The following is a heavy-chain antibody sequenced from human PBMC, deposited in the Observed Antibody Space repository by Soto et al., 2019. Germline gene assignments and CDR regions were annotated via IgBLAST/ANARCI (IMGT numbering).Heavy chain of an antibody. CDR3: ARCILRWYFDY. CDR2: IYYSGST. J-gene: IGHJ4*02. Sequence: SETLSLTCTVSGASTRGYFWNWIRQPPGKGLEWIGYIYYSGSTNYNPSLKSRVTISVDTSKNQFSLKLGSVTAADTAVYYCARCILRWYFDYWGQGTLVTVSS. CDR1: GASTRGYF. V-gene: IGHV4-59*08. D-gene: IGHD4-17*01.